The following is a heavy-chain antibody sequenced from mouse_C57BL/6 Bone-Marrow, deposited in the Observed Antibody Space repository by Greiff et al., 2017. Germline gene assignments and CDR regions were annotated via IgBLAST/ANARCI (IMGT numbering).Heavy chain of an antibody. CDR2: INPGSGGT. CDR1: GYAFTNYL. CDR3: ARRDLLLRD. J-gene: IGHJ3*01. D-gene: IGHD1-1*01. V-gene: IGHV1-54*01. Sequence: VKLMESGAELVRPGTSVTVSCKASGYAFTNYLIEWVKQRPGQGLEWIGVINPGSGGTNYNEKFKGKATLTADKSSSTAYMQLSSLTSEDSAVYFCARRDLLLRDWGQGTLVTVSA.